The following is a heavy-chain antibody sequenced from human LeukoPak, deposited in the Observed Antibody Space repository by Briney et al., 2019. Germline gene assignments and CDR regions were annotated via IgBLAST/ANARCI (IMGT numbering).Heavy chain of an antibody. V-gene: IGHV3-48*04. Sequence: PGGSLRLSCAASGFTFSSYAMSWVRQAPGKGLEWVSYISSSSSTIYYADSVKGRFTISRDNAKNSLYLQMNSLRAEDTAVYYCARGPSLLWFGELFPWGQGTLVTVSS. CDR2: ISSSSSTI. D-gene: IGHD3-10*01. CDR1: GFTFSSYA. J-gene: IGHJ5*02. CDR3: ARGPSLLWFGELFP.